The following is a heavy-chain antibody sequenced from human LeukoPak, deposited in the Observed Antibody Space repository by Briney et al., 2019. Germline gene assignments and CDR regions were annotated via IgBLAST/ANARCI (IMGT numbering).Heavy chain of an antibody. Sequence: SETLSLTCTVSGVSISSSSYYWGWIRQPPGKGLEWIGSIYYSGSTYYNPSLKSRVTISVDTSKNQFSLKLSSVTAADTAVYYCAREIVVVVAATQKSWFDPWGQGTLVTVSS. CDR2: IYYSGST. CDR1: GVSISSSSYY. V-gene: IGHV4-39*07. J-gene: IGHJ5*02. CDR3: AREIVVVVAATQKSWFDP. D-gene: IGHD2-15*01.